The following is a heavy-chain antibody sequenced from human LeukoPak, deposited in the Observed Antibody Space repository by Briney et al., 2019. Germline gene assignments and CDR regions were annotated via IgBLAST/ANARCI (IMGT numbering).Heavy chain of an antibody. J-gene: IGHJ3*02. CDR2: IRYDGSNK. V-gene: IGHV3-30*02. Sequence: GGSLRLSCAASGFTFSSYGMHWVRQAPGKGLEWAAFIRYDGSNKYYADSVKGRFTISRDNSKNTLYLQMNSLRAEDTAVYYCANLMYKPKSDAFDIWGQGTMVTVSS. CDR3: ANLMYKPKSDAFDI. CDR1: GFTFSSYG. D-gene: IGHD1-14*01.